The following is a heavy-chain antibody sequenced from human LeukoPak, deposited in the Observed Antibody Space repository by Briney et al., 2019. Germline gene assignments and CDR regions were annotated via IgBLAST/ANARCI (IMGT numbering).Heavy chain of an antibody. CDR2: ISAYNGNT. CDR3: ARELKGDYCSTTSCYTGNWFDP. CDR1: GYTFMSYG. D-gene: IGHD2-2*02. Sequence: ASVTVSCKASGYTFMSYGISWVRQAPGQGLEWMGWISAYNGNTNYAQKLQGRVTMTTDTSTSTAYMELRSLRSDDTAVYYCARELKGDYCSTTSCYTGNWFDPWGQGTLVTVSS. V-gene: IGHV1-18*01. J-gene: IGHJ5*02.